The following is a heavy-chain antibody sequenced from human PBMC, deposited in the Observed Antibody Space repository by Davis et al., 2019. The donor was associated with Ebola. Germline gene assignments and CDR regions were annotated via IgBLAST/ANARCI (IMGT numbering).Heavy chain of an antibody. CDR2: ISTYNGNA. V-gene: IGHV1-18*01. CDR3: ARSRGNLGDDI. Sequence: AASVKVSCKASGYTFTSYAMNWVRQAPGQGLDWMGWISTYNGNANYAQKVQGRVTMTTDTSTTTAHMELRSLRSDDTAVYYCARSRGNLGDDIWGQGTMVTVSS. D-gene: IGHD3-10*01. CDR1: GYTFTSYA. J-gene: IGHJ3*02.